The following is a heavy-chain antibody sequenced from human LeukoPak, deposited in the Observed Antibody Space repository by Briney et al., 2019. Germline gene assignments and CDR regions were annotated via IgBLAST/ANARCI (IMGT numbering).Heavy chain of an antibody. D-gene: IGHD3-10*01. V-gene: IGHV4-61*02. Sequence: ASETLSLTCTVSGGSISSGSYYWSWIRQPAGKGLEWIGRIYTSGSTNYNPSLKSRVTISVDTSKNQFSLKLSSVTAADTAVYYCARGHYPTWVGYYMDVWGKGTTVTISS. CDR1: GGSISSGSYY. CDR2: IYTSGST. J-gene: IGHJ6*03. CDR3: ARGHYPTWVGYYMDV.